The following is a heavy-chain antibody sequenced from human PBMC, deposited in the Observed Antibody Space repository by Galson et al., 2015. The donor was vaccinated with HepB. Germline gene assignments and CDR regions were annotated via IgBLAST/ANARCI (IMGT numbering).Heavy chain of an antibody. D-gene: IGHD3-22*01. Sequence: SLRLSCAASGFTFDDYAMHWVRQAPGKGLEWVSGISWNSGSTYHADSVKGRFTISRDNSKNTLYLQMNSLRAEDTAVYYCAKFVDYYDSSGYFHWGQGTLVTVSS. J-gene: IGHJ4*02. CDR1: GFTFDDYA. V-gene: IGHV3-9*01. CDR2: ISWNSGST. CDR3: AKFVDYYDSSGYFH.